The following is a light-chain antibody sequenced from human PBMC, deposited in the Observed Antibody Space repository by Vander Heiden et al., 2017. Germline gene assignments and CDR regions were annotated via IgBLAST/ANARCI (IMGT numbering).Light chain of an antibody. CDR3: QSADSSGTYRGQGV. CDR2: KDS. J-gene: IGLJ2*01. V-gene: IGLV3-25*03. CDR1: ALPKQY. Sequence: SYELTQPPSVSVSPGQTARITCSGDALPKQYAYWYQQKPGQAPVLVIYKDSERPSGIPERFSGSSSGTTVTLTISGVQAEDEADYYCQSADSSGTYRGQGVFGGGTKLTVL.